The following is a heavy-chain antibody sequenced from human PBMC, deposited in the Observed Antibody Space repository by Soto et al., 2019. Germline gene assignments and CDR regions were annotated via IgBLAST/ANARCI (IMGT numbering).Heavy chain of an antibody. CDR2: ITPILDIT. V-gene: IGHV1-69*02. Sequence: QVQLVESGAEVKKPGSSVKVSCKASGGTFSSYSITWLRQAPGQGPEWMGRITPILDITNYAQKFQGRVTITADKSTRTAYMVLSSLTSEDTAVYYCAREPYTSSLRNYIDYWGQGILVTVSA. CDR1: GGTFSSYS. J-gene: IGHJ4*02. D-gene: IGHD6-13*01. CDR3: AREPYTSSLRNYIDY.